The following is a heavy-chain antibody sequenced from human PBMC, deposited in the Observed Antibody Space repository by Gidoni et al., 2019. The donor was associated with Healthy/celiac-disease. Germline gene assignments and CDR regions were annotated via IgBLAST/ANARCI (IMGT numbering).Heavy chain of an antibody. D-gene: IGHD3-16*02. Sequence: QMQLVQSGPEVKKPGTSVKVSCKASGFTFTSSAVQWVRQARGQRLAWIGWIVVGSGNTNYAQKFQERVTITRDMSTSTAYMELSSLRSEDTAVYYCAAYRPARLPPFDYWGQGTLVTVSS. J-gene: IGHJ4*02. CDR2: IVVGSGNT. CDR3: AAYRPARLPPFDY. V-gene: IGHV1-58*01. CDR1: GFTFTSSA.